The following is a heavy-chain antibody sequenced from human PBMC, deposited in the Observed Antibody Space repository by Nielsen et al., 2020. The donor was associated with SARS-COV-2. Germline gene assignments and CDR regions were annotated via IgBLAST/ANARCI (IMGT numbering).Heavy chain of an antibody. V-gene: IGHV3-9*01. CDR2: ISWNSGSI. CDR3: AREGYSSGWYDY. D-gene: IGHD6-19*01. J-gene: IGHJ4*02. Sequence: SLKISCAASGFTFDDYAMHWVRQAPGKGLEWVSGISWNSGSIGYADSVKGRFTISRDNSKNTLYLQMNSLRAEDTAVYYCAREGYSSGWYDYWGQGTLVTVSS. CDR1: GFTFDDYA.